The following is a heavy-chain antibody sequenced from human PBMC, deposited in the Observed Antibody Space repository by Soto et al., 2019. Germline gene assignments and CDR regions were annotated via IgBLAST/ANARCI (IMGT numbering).Heavy chain of an antibody. Sequence: ASVKVSCKASGYTFTSYYMHWVRQAPGQGLEWMGIINPSGGSTSYAQKFQGRVTMTRDTSTSTVYMELSSLRSEDTAVYYCAREGTRASIAARLWALPQEXAYWGQGTLVTVSS. J-gene: IGHJ4*02. CDR1: GYTFTSYY. CDR3: AREGTRASIAARLWALPQEXAY. D-gene: IGHD6-6*01. V-gene: IGHV1-46*01. CDR2: INPSGGST.